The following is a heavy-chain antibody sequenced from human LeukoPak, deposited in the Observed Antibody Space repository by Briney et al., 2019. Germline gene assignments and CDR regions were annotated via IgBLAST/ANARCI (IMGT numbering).Heavy chain of an antibody. CDR1: GGSISSGGYY. V-gene: IGHV4-31*03. CDR2: IYYSGST. Sequence: PSETLSLTCTVSGGSISSGGYYWSWLRQHPGKGLEWIGYIYYSGSTYYNPSLKSRVTISVDTSKNQFSLKLSSVTAADTAVYYCATCSRLRRQYYFDYWGQGTLVTVSS. D-gene: IGHD4-17*01. J-gene: IGHJ4*02. CDR3: ATCSRLRRQYYFDY.